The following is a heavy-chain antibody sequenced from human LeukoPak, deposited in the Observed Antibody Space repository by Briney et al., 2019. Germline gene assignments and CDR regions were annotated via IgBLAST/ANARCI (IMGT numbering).Heavy chain of an antibody. CDR2: INSDGSST. V-gene: IGHV3-74*01. CDR3: ARGGSPPEVLGDTFDI. Sequence: GGSLRLSCAASGFTSSSYWMHWVRQAPGKGLVWVSHINSDGSSTRYADSVKGRFTISRDNAKNTLYLQVSSLRAEDTALYYCARGGSPPEVLGDTFDIWGHGTVVTVSS. J-gene: IGHJ3*02. CDR1: GFTSSSYW. D-gene: IGHD1-26*01.